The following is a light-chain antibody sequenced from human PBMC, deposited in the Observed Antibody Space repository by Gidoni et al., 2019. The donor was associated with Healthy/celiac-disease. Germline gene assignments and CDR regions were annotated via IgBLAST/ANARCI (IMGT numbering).Light chain of an antibody. CDR1: HSISSW. CDR2: KAS. CDR3: QPYNSYSRT. J-gene: IGKJ2*01. V-gene: IGKV1-5*03. Sequence: DIQMTQYPSTLSASVGDRVTITCRASHSISSWFACYQQKPGKAPKLLIYKASSLESGVPSRFSGSGSGTEFTLTISSLQPDDFATYYCQPYNSYSRTFGQGTKLEIK.